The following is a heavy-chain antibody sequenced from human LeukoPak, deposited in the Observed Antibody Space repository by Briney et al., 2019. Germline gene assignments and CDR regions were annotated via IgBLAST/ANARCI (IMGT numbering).Heavy chain of an antibody. CDR3: ARERPGEDTFDI. V-gene: IGHV3-48*03. D-gene: IGHD7-27*01. CDR1: GFTFSSYE. CDR2: ISSSGNTI. Sequence: GGFLRLSCAASGFTFSSYEMNWVRQAPGKGLGWVSFISSSGNTIYYADSVKGRFILSRDNAKNSLYLQMNSLRTEDTAVYYCARERPGEDTFDIWGQGTMVTVSS. J-gene: IGHJ3*02.